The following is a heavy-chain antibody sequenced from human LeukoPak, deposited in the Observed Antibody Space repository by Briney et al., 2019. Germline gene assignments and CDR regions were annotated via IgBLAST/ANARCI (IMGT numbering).Heavy chain of an antibody. CDR1: GGSISSYY. D-gene: IGHD3-10*01. CDR3: ARDRHGSGSAHTFDP. CDR2: IYYSGST. V-gene: IGHV4-59*01. J-gene: IGHJ5*02. Sequence: SETLSLTCTVSGGSISSYYWSWIRQPPGKGLEWIAYIYYSGSTNYNPSLESRVTISVDTSKNQFSLKLSSVAAADTAVYYCARDRHGSGSAHTFDPWGQGTLVTVSS.